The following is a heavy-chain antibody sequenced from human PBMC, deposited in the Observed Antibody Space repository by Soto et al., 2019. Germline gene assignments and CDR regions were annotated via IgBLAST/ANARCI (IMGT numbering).Heavy chain of an antibody. CDR2: INNRGDNT. V-gene: IGHV3-23*01. D-gene: IGHD5-18*01. Sequence: PGGSLRLSCTASGFTFSNFAMSWVRQAPRMGLEWVSSINNRGDNTFFADSVKGRFTISRDNSKNTVFLQMDSLRAEDSAIYYCAKDIRAYNYDFDSWGQGTMVTVYS. J-gene: IGHJ4*02. CDR3: AKDIRAYNYDFDS. CDR1: GFTFSNFA.